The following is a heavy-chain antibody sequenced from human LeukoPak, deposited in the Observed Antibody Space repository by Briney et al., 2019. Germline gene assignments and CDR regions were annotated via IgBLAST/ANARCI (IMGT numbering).Heavy chain of an antibody. CDR3: ARGSRRGAAANYYGMDV. Sequence: GGSLRLSCAASGFTLSSYWMHWVRQAPGKGLVWVSRINSDGSSTSYADSVKGRFTISRDNAKNTLYLQMNSLRAEDTAVYHCARGSRRGAAANYYGMDVWGQGTTVTVSS. V-gene: IGHV3-74*01. CDR2: INSDGSST. D-gene: IGHD2-2*01. CDR1: GFTLSSYW. J-gene: IGHJ6*02.